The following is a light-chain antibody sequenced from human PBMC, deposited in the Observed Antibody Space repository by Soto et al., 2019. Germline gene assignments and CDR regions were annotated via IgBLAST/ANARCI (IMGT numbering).Light chain of an antibody. J-gene: IGLJ2*01. CDR2: EGS. CDR1: SSDVGNYNL. Sequence: QSALTQPASVYGSPGQSITISCTGTSSDVGNYNLVSWYQQHPGKAPKLMIYEGSKRPSGVSNRFSGSKSGNTASLTISGLKAEDEADYYCCSYAGSSTFVFGGGTKLTVL. V-gene: IGLV2-23*03. CDR3: CSYAGSSTFV.